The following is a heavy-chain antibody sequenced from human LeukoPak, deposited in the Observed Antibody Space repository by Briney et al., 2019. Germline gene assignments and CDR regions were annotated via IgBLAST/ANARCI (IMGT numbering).Heavy chain of an antibody. Sequence: GGSLRLSCAASGNYWMHWVRQVPGKGLVWVSHINSDGSSTTYADSVKGRFTISRDNAKNTLYLQMNSLRAEDMAVYYCARGKGGDFQHWGQGTLVTVSS. CDR1: GNYW. D-gene: IGHD3-16*01. V-gene: IGHV3-74*01. CDR3: ARGKGGDFQH. CDR2: INSDGSST. J-gene: IGHJ1*01.